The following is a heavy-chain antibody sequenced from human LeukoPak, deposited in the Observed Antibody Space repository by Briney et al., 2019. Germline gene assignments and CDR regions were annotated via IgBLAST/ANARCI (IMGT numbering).Heavy chain of an antibody. J-gene: IGHJ4*02. D-gene: IGHD3-22*01. V-gene: IGHV1-18*01. CDR3: ARYGDYYDSSGYYSLDY. Sequence: ASVKVSCKASGYTFTSHGISWVRQAPGQGLEWMGWISAYNGNTNYAQKLQGRVTMTTDTSTSTAYMELRSLRSDDTAVYYCARYGDYYDSSGYYSLDYWGQGTLVTVSS. CDR1: GYTFTSHG. CDR2: ISAYNGNT.